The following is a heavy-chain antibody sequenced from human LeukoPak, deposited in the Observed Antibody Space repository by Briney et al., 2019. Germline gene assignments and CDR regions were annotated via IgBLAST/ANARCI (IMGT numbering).Heavy chain of an antibody. CDR2: IYPGDSDT. CDR1: GYSFTTYW. CDR3: ARGYSGYYYYYGMDV. D-gene: IGHD5-12*01. V-gene: IGHV5-51*01. J-gene: IGHJ6*02. Sequence: GESLNISCKTSGYSFTTYWIGWVRQMPGKGLEWMGFIYPGDSDTRYSPSFQGQVTISADKSIGTAYLQWNSLKASDTAMYYCARGYSGYYYYYGMDVWGQGTSVTVSS.